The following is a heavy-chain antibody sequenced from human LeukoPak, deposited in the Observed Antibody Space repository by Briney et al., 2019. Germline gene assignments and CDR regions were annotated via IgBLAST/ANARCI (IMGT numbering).Heavy chain of an antibody. Sequence: GRSLRLSCAASGFTFDDYAMHWVRQAPGKGLEWVSGISWNSGSIGYADSVKGRFTISRDNAKNSLYLQMNSLRAEDTALYYCAKDMRYYGDYSLWFDPWGQGTLVTVSS. CDR3: AKDMRYYGDYSLWFDP. CDR1: GFTFDDYA. CDR2: ISWNSGSI. D-gene: IGHD4-17*01. V-gene: IGHV3-9*01. J-gene: IGHJ5*02.